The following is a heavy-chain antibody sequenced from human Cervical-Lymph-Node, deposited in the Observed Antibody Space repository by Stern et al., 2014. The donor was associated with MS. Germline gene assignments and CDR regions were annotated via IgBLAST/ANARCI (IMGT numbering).Heavy chain of an antibody. V-gene: IGHV6-1*01. CDR1: GDSVSSDSAA. D-gene: IGHD5-12*01. J-gene: IGHJ4*02. CDR3: ARDSGYDNFDY. Sequence: QVQLQQSGPGLVKPSQTLSLSCAISGDSVSSDSAAWHWVRQSTSRGLEWLGRIYSRSKWYNAYAVSVKSRISINPDTSKNQFSLQLNSVTPEDTAVYYCARDSGYDNFDYWGQGTLVTVSS. CDR2: IYSRSKWYN.